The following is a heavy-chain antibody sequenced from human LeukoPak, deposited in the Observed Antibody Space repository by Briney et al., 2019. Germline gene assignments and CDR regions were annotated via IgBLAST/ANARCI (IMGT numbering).Heavy chain of an antibody. D-gene: IGHD3-3*01. V-gene: IGHV1-18*01. CDR1: GYTFTSYG. CDR2: ISAYNGNT. Sequence: GASVKVSCKASGYTFTSYGISWVRQAPGQGLEWMGWISAYNGNTNYAQKLQGRVTMTTDTSTSTAYMELRSLRSDDTAVYYCARDLSYDFWSGYLNDAFDIWGQGTMVTVSS. CDR3: ARDLSYDFWSGYLNDAFDI. J-gene: IGHJ3*02.